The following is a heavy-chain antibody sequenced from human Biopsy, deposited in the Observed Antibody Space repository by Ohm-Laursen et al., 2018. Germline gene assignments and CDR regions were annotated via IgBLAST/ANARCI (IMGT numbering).Heavy chain of an antibody. Sequence: SQTLSLTCAVSGASISDYYCVWIRQPAGKGLEWIGLIFTSGSTTYNPSLRSRVTMSVDTSKNQFTLNLSSVTAADTAMYYCAKGYTDYSDSSGFPYYFRYWGQGTLVTVSS. CDR1: GASISDYY. D-gene: IGHD3-22*01. CDR3: AKGYTDYSDSSGFPYYFRY. V-gene: IGHV4-4*07. J-gene: IGHJ4*02. CDR2: IFTSGST.